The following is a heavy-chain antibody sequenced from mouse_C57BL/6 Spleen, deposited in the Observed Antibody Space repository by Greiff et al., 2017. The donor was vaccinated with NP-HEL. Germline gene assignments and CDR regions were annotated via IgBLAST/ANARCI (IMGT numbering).Heavy chain of an antibody. CDR2: IDPSDSYT. J-gene: IGHJ3*01. CDR1: GYTFTSYW. V-gene: IGHV1-59*01. CDR3: ARGIYYDYVTWFAY. Sequence: QVQLQQPGAELVRPGPSVKLSCKASGYTFTSYWMHWVKQRPGQGLEWIGVIDPSDSYTNYNQKFKGKATLTVDTSSSTAYMQLSSLTSEDSAVYYCARGIYYDYVTWFAYWGQGTLVTVSA. D-gene: IGHD2-4*01.